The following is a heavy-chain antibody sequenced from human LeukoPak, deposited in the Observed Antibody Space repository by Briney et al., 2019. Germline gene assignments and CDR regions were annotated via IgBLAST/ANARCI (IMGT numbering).Heavy chain of an antibody. CDR1: GFTFSNYG. CDR2: IGYDGGNI. J-gene: IGHJ4*02. V-gene: IGHV3-30*02. CDR3: AKSQDLRDY. Sequence: GGSLRLSCAAAGFTFSNYGMHWVRQAPGKGLEWVAFIGYDGGNIYYAASVTGRFTISRDNSKSTLYLQMNRLRAEDTAVYYCAKSQDLRDYWGQGTLVTVSS.